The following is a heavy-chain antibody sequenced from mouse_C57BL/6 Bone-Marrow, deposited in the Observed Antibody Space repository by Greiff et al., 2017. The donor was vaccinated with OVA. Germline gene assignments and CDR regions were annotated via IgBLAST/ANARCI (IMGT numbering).Heavy chain of an antibody. J-gene: IGHJ2*01. CDR1: GYTFTSYW. CDR3: ARSVLPPDY. V-gene: IGHV1-59*01. CDR2: IDPSDSYT. Sequence: VQLQQPGAELVRPGTSVKLSCKASGYTFTSYWMHWVKQRPGQGLEWIGVIDPSDSYTNYNQKFKGKATLTVDTSSSTAYMQLSSLTSEDSAVYYCARSVLPPDYWGQGTTLTVSS. D-gene: IGHD1-1*01.